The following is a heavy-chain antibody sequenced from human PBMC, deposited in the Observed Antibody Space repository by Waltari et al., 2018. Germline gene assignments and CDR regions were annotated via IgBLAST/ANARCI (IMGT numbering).Heavy chain of an antibody. CDR3: ARHWKRSGYRFDP. CDR1: GGPRSSTRCY. CDR2: IYYSGST. D-gene: IGHD5-12*01. J-gene: IGHJ5*02. V-gene: IGHV4-39*01. Sequence: QLHLLESGPGLVKPCETLSLTCPVSGGPRSSTRCYWGWIRQSPGKGLEWIGSIYYSGSTYYNPTLKSRVTISGDTSKNQFSLKLSSVTAADTAVYYCARHWKRSGYRFDPWGQGTLVTVSS.